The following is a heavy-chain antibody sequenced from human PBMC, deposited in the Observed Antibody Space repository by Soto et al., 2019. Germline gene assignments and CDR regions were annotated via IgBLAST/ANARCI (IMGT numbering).Heavy chain of an antibody. CDR2: IWYDGSNK. J-gene: IGHJ6*02. V-gene: IGHV3-33*01. Sequence: TGGSLRLSCAASGFTFSSYGMHWVRQAPGKGLEWVAVIWYDGSNKYYADSVKGRFTISRDNSKNTLYLQMNSLRAEDTAVYYCARDLFDVIAAAGKVYYGMDVWGQGTTVTVYS. CDR3: ARDLFDVIAAAGKVYYGMDV. CDR1: GFTFSSYG. D-gene: IGHD6-13*01.